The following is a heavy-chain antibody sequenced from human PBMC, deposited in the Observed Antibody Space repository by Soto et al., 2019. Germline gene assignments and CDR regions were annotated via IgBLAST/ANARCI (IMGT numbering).Heavy chain of an antibody. J-gene: IGHJ5*02. Sequence: GSLRLSCAASGFTFSSYSMNWVRQAPGKGLEWVSYISSSSSTIYYADSVKGRFTISRDNAKNSLYLQMNSLRAEDTAVYYCAGTPAAILKTHNWFDPWGQGTLVTVSS. CDR2: ISSSSSTI. CDR3: AGTPAAILKTHNWFDP. D-gene: IGHD2-2*01. CDR1: GFTFSSYS. V-gene: IGHV3-48*01.